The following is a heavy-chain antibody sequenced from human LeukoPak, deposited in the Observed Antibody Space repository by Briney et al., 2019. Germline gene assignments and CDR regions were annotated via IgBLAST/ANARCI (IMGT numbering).Heavy chain of an antibody. CDR2: IWYDGGNK. J-gene: IGHJ4*02. D-gene: IGHD3-22*01. CDR3: AREYYYDISGYFLDY. CDR1: GFTFSSYG. V-gene: IGHV3-33*01. Sequence: GGSLRLSCAASGFTFSSYGMHWVRQAPGKGLEWVVLIWYDGGNKYFADSVKGRFTISRDNSQNTLYLQMNSLRAEDTAVYYCAREYYYDISGYFLDYWGQGTLVTVSS.